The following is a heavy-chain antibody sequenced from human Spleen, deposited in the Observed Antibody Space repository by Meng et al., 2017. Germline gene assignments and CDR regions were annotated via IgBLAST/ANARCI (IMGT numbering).Heavy chain of an antibody. CDR2: INPKSGDT. V-gene: IGHV1-2*06. CDR3: ARDEDISAAGKLFGDY. Sequence: GQLVKSGAEVKKPGASVKVSCKASGYTFPDYWLHWVRRAPGQGLEWMGRINPKSGDTHYAQKFQGRVTMTGDTSISTAYMELSGLRSDDTAMYYCARDEDISAAGKLFGDYWGQGTLVTSPQ. J-gene: IGHJ4*02. CDR1: GYTFPDYW. D-gene: IGHD6-13*01.